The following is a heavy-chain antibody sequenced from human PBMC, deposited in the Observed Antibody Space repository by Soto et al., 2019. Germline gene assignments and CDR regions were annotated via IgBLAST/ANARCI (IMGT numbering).Heavy chain of an antibody. CDR2: NRNKANSYTT. J-gene: IGHJ5*02. Sequence: PGGSLRLSCAVSGFTLSDHYMDWVRQAPGKGLEWVGRNRNKANSYTTEYAASVKGRFTISRDDSKNSLYLQMNSLKIEDTDVYYCARSRSLSWFDPWGQGTLVTVSS. CDR3: ARSRSLSWFDP. D-gene: IGHD1-26*01. V-gene: IGHV3-72*01. CDR1: GFTLSDHY.